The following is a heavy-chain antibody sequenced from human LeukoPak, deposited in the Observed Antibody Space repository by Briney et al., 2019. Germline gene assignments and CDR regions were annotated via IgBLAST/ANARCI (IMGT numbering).Heavy chain of an antibody. CDR1: GGSISSGGYY. D-gene: IGHD3-3*01. V-gene: IGHV4-30-2*01. CDR2: IYHSGST. CDR3: ARVPRDFWSGPSPYYYYMDV. Sequence: SETLSLTCTVSGGSISSGGYYWSWIRQPPGKGLEWIGYIYHSGSTYYNPSLKSRVTISVDRSKNQFSLKLSSVTAADTAVYYCARVPRDFWSGPSPYYYYMDVWGKGTTVTVSS. J-gene: IGHJ6*03.